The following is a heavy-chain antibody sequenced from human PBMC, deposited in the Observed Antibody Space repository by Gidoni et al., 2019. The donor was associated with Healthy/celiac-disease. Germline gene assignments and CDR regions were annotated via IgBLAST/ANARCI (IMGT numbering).Heavy chain of an antibody. D-gene: IGHD3-3*01. Sequence: QVQLVEAGGGVVQPGRSLSILGAASGFTFSSYAMHWVRQAPGQGLEWVAVISYDGSNKYYADSVKGRFTISRDNSKNTLYLQMNSLRAEDTAVYYWAREGAWRGMDVWGQGTTVTVSS. J-gene: IGHJ6*02. CDR1: GFTFSSYA. V-gene: IGHV3-30*04. CDR3: AREGAWRGMDV. CDR2: ISYDGSNK.